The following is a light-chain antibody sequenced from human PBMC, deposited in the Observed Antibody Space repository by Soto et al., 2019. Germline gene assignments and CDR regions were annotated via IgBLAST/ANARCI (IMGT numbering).Light chain of an antibody. CDR3: QQHTRYPGT. CDR1: QSVKDN. CDR2: GTS. J-gene: IGKJ1*01. V-gene: IGKV3-15*01. Sequence: AIQSVKDNVAWYQHKAGQAPRLLMYGTSIMSTGIPARFSGSGSGTELTLTIGSLIPDDLATHSCQQHTRYPGTFGQGTKVDIK.